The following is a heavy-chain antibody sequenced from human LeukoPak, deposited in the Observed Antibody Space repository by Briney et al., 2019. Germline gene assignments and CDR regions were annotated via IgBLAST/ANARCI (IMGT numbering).Heavy chain of an antibody. CDR2: IIPNSGDT. CDR1: GYTFTGYY. CDR3: VRDQTGYDPGLI. V-gene: IGHV1-2*02. J-gene: IGHJ4*02. D-gene: IGHD5-12*01. Sequence: ASVKVSCKASGYTFTGYYIHWVRQAPGQGLEWMGWIIPNSGDTNCAQKFQDRVTLTRDTSINTAYMELSRLRSDDTAVYYCVRDQTGYDPGLIWGQGPLVTVSS.